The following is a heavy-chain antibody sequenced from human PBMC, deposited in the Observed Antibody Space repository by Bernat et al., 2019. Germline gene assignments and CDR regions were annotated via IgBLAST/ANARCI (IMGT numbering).Heavy chain of an antibody. V-gene: IGHV7-4-1*02. CDR3: ARESCISANCYYPY. Sequence: QVQLVQSGSELKEPGSSVKVSCKASGYTFINHGINWVRQAPGQGLEWMGWINTNTGNPTYAQGFTGRFVFSSDTSVSTAYLQISNLKAEDTAVYYCARESCISANCYYPYCGQGTLVTVSS. CDR1: GYTFINHG. D-gene: IGHD2-2*01. CDR2: INTNTGNP. J-gene: IGHJ4*02.